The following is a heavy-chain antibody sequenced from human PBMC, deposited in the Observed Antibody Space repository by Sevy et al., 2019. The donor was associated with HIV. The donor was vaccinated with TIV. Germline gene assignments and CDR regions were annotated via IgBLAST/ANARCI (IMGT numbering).Heavy chain of an antibody. CDR1: GFTLSNYG. CDR3: AKVLRIVEIPAAIDYYYGMDV. D-gene: IGHD2-2*01. Sequence: GGSLRLSCAASGFTLSNYGMHWVRQAPRKWLAWVAFIRFDATIKYYRDSVKGRLTISRDNSKSTLYLQMNSLRDEDTAVYFCAKVLRIVEIPAAIDYYYGMDVWGQGTTVTVSS. V-gene: IGHV3-30*02. CDR2: IRFDATIK. J-gene: IGHJ6*02.